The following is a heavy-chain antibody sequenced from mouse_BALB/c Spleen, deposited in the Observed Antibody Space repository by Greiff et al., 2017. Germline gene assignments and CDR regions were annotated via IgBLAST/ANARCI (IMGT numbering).Heavy chain of an antibody. D-gene: IGHD1-1*01. CDR2: ISSGGST. J-gene: IGHJ3*01. Sequence: EVMLVESGGGLVKPGGSLKLSCAASGFTFSSYAMSWVRQTPEKRLEWVASISSGGSTYYPDSVKGRFTISRDNARNILYLQMSSLRSEDTAMYYCAREYTTVVATDYWGQGTLVTVSA. V-gene: IGHV5-6-5*01. CDR3: AREYTTVVATDY. CDR1: GFTFSSYA.